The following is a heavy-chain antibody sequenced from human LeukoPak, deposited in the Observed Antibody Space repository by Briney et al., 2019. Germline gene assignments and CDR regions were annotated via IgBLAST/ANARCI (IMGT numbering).Heavy chain of an antibody. V-gene: IGHV4-38-2*02. Sequence: SETLSLTCTVSGYSISSGYYWGWIRQPPGKGLEWTGSIDHSGSTYYNPSLKSRVTISVDTSKNQFSLKLSSVTAADTAVYYCARRPKYSSSWYLFYWFDPWGQGTLVTVSS. CDR3: ARRPKYSSSWYLFYWFDP. J-gene: IGHJ5*02. CDR2: IDHSGST. CDR1: GYSISSGYY. D-gene: IGHD6-13*01.